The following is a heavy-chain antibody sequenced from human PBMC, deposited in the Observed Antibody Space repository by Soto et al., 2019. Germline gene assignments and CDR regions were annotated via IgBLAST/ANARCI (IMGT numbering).Heavy chain of an antibody. CDR2: VNSDGSTT. CDR3: ASNYAYAEGYYYYGIDV. CDR1: GFTFSNYW. V-gene: IGHV3-74*01. D-gene: IGHD3-16*01. Sequence: GGSLRLSCAASGFTFSNYWMHWVRQAPGKGLVWVSRVNSDGSTTYYADSVKGRFTISRDNAKNTLHLQMNSLGAEDTAVYYCASNYAYAEGYYYYGIDVWGKGTTVTVSS. J-gene: IGHJ6*04.